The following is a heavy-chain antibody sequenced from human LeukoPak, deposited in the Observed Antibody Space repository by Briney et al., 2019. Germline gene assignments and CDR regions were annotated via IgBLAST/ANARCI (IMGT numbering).Heavy chain of an antibody. CDR1: GGSITSYY. CDR2: IYYSGST. V-gene: IGHV4-59*08. Sequence: SETLSLTCTVSGGSITSYYWSWMRQPPGKGLEWIGYIYYSGSTNYNPSLKSRVTISPDTSKNQFSLKLSSVTAADTAVYYCASTEWNYARWGQGTLVTVSS. CDR3: ASTEWNYAR. J-gene: IGHJ4*02. D-gene: IGHD1-7*01.